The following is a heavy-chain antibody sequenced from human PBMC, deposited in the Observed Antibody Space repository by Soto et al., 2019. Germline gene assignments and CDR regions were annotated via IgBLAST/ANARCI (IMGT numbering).Heavy chain of an antibody. V-gene: IGHV3-21*01. Sequence: EVQPVESGGGLVKPGGSLRLSCAASGFTFSSYSMNWVRQAPGKGLEWVSSISSSSSYIYYADSVKGRFTISRDNAKNSLYLQMNSLRVEDTAVYFCAKDSATLAVAGTRSDYWGQGTLVTVSS. CDR1: GFTFSSYS. CDR3: AKDSATLAVAGTRSDY. J-gene: IGHJ4*02. D-gene: IGHD6-19*01. CDR2: ISSSSSYI.